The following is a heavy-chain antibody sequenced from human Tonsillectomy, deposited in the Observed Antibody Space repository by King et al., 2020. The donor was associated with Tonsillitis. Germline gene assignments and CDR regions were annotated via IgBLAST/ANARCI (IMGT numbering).Heavy chain of an antibody. CDR2: ISSSGNTI. V-gene: IGHV3-11*01. CDR1: GFSFSDYY. D-gene: IGHD4-17*01. CDR3: ARGHDDGDYLNWFDP. Sequence: VQLVESGGGLVKPGGSLRLSCAASGFSFSDYYMSWIRQAPGKGLEWVSSISSSGNTIYYADSVKGRFTISWDNAKNSLYLQMNSLRAEDTAVYYCARGHDDGDYLNWFDPWGQGTLVTVSS. J-gene: IGHJ5*02.